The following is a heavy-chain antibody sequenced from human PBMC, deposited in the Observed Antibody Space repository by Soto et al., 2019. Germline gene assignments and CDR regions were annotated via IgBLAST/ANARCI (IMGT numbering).Heavy chain of an antibody. J-gene: IGHJ5*02. V-gene: IGHV4-61*01. CDR2: IYYSGST. CDR3: ARSLKYQLLGVPLFDP. D-gene: IGHD2-2*01. Sequence: SETLSLTCTVSGGSVSSGSYYWSWIRQPPGKGLEWIGYIYYSGSTNYNPSLKSRVTISVDTSKNQFSLKLSSVTAADTAVYYCARSLKYQLLGVPLFDPWGQGTLVTVSS. CDR1: GGSVSSGSYY.